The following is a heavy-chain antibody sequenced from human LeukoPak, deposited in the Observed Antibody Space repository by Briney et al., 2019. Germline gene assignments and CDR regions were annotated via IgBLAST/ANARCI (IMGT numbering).Heavy chain of an antibody. CDR2: INPSGGST. Sequence: ASVKVSCKASGYTFTSYYMHWVRQAPGQGLEWMGIINPSGGSTSYAQKFQSRVTMTRDTSTSTVYMELSRLRSDDTAVYYCARIYCSGGSCYPPDNWFDPWGQGTLVTVSS. D-gene: IGHD2-15*01. CDR1: GYTFTSYY. J-gene: IGHJ5*02. CDR3: ARIYCSGGSCYPPDNWFDP. V-gene: IGHV1-46*01.